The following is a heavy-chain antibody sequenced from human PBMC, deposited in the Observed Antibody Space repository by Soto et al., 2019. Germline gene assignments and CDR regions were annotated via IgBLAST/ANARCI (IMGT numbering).Heavy chain of an antibody. D-gene: IGHD3-16*01. CDR3: ARGLRRYLRTPSPQTLGGMDV. CDR2: INHSGST. V-gene: IGHV4-34*01. Sequence: QVQLQQWGAGLLKPSETLSLTCAVYGGSFSGYYWSWIRQPPGKGLEWIGEINHSGSTNYNPSLKSRVTISVDTSKNQFSLKLSSVTAADTAVYYCARGLRRYLRTPSPQTLGGMDVWGQGTTVTVSS. J-gene: IGHJ6*02. CDR1: GGSFSGYY.